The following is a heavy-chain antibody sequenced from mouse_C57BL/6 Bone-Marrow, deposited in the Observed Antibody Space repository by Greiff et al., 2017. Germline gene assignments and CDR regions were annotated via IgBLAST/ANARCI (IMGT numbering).Heavy chain of an antibody. V-gene: IGHV14-4*01. CDR3: TRAYYYLFDY. CDR2: IDPENGDT. CDR1: GFNIKDDY. J-gene: IGHJ2*01. Sequence: VQLQQSGAELVRPGASVKLSCTASGFNIKDDYMHWVKQRPEQGLEWIGWIDPENGDTAYASKFQGKATITADTSSNTAYLQLSSLTSEDTAVYYCTRAYYYLFDYGGQGTTLTVSS. D-gene: IGHD1-1*02.